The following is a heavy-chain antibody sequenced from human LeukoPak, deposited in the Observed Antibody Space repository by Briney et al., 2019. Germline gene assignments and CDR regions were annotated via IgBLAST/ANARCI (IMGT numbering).Heavy chain of an antibody. V-gene: IGHV4-30-2*01. CDR2: IYHSGST. J-gene: IGHJ3*02. Sequence: KGLXXXGYIYHSGSTYYNPSLKSRVTISVDRSKNQFSLKLSSVTAADTAVYYCARGGGTTRDAFDIWGQGTMVTVSS. CDR3: ARGGGTTRDAFDI. D-gene: IGHD2/OR15-2a*01.